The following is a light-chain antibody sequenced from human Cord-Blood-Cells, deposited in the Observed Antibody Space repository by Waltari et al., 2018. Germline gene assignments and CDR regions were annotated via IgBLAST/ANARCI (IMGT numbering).Light chain of an antibody. J-gene: IGLJ2*01. V-gene: IGLV2-14*01. CDR1: SSDVGGYNY. CDR2: DVS. Sequence: QSALTQPASVSGSPGQSITISCTGTSSDVGGYNYVSWYQQHPGKAPKLMIYDVSNRPSGFSNRFSGSKSGNTASLTSSGLQAEDEADYYGSSYTSSSTVFGGGTKLTVL. CDR3: SSYTSSSTV.